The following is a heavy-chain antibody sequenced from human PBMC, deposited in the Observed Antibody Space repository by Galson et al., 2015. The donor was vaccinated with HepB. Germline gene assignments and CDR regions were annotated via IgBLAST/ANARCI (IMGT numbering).Heavy chain of an antibody. CDR1: GFTFSSYW. J-gene: IGHJ4*02. V-gene: IGHV3-7*01. CDR2: IKQDGSEK. Sequence: SLRLSCAASGFTFSSYWMSWVRQAPGKGLEWVANIKQDGSEKYYVDSVKGRFTISRDNAKNSLYLQMNSLRAEDTAVYYCARDHKSGRYFDWLLLDHFDYWGQGTLVTVSS. D-gene: IGHD3-9*01. CDR3: ARDHKSGRYFDWLLLDHFDY.